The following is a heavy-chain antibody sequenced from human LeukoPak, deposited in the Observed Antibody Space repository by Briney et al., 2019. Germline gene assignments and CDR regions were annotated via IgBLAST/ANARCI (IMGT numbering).Heavy chain of an antibody. CDR1: GFTFSNYG. CDR3: ARLITGPYYFDY. V-gene: IGHV3-7*01. D-gene: IGHD1-14*01. Sequence: GGTLRLSCAASGFTFSNYGMNWVRQAPGKGLEWVANIKQDGSEKYYVDSVKGRFTISRDDARNSVYLQMNSLRAEDTAVYYCARLITGPYYFDYWGQGTLVTVSS. CDR2: IKQDGSEK. J-gene: IGHJ4*02.